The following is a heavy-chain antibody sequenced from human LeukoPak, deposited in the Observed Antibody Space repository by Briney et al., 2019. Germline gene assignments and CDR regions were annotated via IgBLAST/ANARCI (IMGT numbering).Heavy chain of an antibody. CDR1: GDSISSYY. CDR2: IYNSGST. V-gene: IGHV4-59*08. Sequence: SETLSLTCTVSGDSISSYYWSWIRQPPGKGLEWIGYIYNSGSTNYNPSHKSRVTISIDTSKNQFSLKLSSVTAADTAVYYCARHTTVTTKIDYWGQGTLVTVSS. J-gene: IGHJ4*02. CDR3: ARHTTVTTKIDY. D-gene: IGHD4-17*01.